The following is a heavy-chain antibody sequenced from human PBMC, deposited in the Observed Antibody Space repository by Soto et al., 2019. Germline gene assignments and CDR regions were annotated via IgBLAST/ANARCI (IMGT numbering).Heavy chain of an antibody. D-gene: IGHD6-19*01. V-gene: IGHV1-2*04. J-gene: IGHJ3*02. Sequence: ASVKVSCKASGYTFTGYYMHWVRQAPGQGLEWMGWINPNSGGTNYAQKFQGWVNMTRDTSISTAYMELSRLRSDDTAVYYCARWAGYDAFDIWGQGTMVTVSS. CDR1: GYTFTGYY. CDR3: ARWAGYDAFDI. CDR2: INPNSGGT.